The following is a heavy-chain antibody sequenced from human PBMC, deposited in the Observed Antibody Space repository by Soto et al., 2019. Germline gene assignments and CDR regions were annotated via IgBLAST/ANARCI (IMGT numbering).Heavy chain of an antibody. J-gene: IGHJ3*02. D-gene: IGHD6-13*01. V-gene: IGHV2-5*02. CDR1: GFSLSTSGVG. CDR2: IYWDDDK. CDR3: AHRLPPTPSYSSSWYRAFDI. Sequence: QITLKESGPTLVKPTQTLTLTCTFSGFSLSTSGVGVGWIRQPPGKALEWLALIYWDDDKRYSPSLKSRLTITKDTSKNQVVLTMTNMDPVDTATYYCAHRLPPTPSYSSSWYRAFDIWGQGTMVTVSS.